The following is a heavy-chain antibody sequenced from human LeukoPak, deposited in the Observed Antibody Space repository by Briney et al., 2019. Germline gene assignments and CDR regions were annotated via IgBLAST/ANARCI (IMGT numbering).Heavy chain of an antibody. J-gene: IGHJ5*02. CDR2: ISAYNGNT. CDR3: AGAGDNDFWSGSDGGDNWFDP. CDR1: GYTFTSYG. D-gene: IGHD3-3*01. V-gene: IGHV1-18*01. Sequence: ASVKVSCKASGYTFTSYGISWVRQAPGQGLEWMGWISAYNGNTNYAQKLQGRVTMTTDKSTSTAYMELSSLRSEDTAVYYCAGAGDNDFWSGSDGGDNWFDPWGQGTLVTVSS.